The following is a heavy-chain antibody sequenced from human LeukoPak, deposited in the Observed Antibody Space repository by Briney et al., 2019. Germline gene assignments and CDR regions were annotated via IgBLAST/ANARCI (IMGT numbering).Heavy chain of an antibody. J-gene: IGHJ6*02. D-gene: IGHD3-10*01. CDR1: GFTFSSYV. CDR3: AKGRSGTYYYYGMDV. Sequence: AGGSLRLSCAASGFTFSSYVMSWVRQAPGKGLEWVSAMSGSGGSTHYADSVKGRFTISRDSSKNTLYLQMNSLRAEDTAVYYCAKGRSGTYYYYGMDVWGQGTTVTVTS. V-gene: IGHV3-23*01. CDR2: MSGSGGST.